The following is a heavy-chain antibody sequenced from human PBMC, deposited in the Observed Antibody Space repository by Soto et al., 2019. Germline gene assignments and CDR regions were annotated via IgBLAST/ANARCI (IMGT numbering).Heavy chain of an antibody. D-gene: IGHD6-19*01. V-gene: IGHV3-7*01. CDR2: IRQDGSEK. Sequence: GGSLRLSCEASGFTFSNYWMSWIRQAPGKGLEWVANIRQDGSEKYLVDSVKGRFTMSRDNAKNSLYLQMNGLRTEDTGVYNGVGEGSSGWHFDSWGKGXXVTVXX. J-gene: IGHJ4*02. CDR3: VGEGSSGWHFDS. CDR1: GFTFSNYW.